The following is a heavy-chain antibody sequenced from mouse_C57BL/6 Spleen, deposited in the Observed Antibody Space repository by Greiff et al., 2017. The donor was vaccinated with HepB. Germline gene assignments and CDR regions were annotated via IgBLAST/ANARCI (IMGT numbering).Heavy chain of an antibody. CDR2: INPSNSYT. J-gene: IGHJ2*01. Sequence: QVQLQQPGAELVMPGASVKLSCKASGYTFTSYWMHWVKQRPGQGLEWIGEINPSNSYTNYNQKFKSKSTLTVDKSSSTAYMQLSSLTSEDSAVYYCARKYDRSNYVPHFDYWAKGTTRTASS. D-gene: IGHD2-5*01. CDR3: ARKYDRSNYVPHFDY. CDR1: GYTFTSYW. V-gene: IGHV1-69*01.